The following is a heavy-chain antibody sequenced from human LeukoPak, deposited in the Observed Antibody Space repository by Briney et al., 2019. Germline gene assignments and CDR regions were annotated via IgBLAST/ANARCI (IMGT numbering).Heavy chain of an antibody. CDR2: ISGSGGST. CDR3: AKDSRLWFGEIFDY. J-gene: IGHJ4*02. D-gene: IGHD3-10*01. Sequence: GGSLRLSCAASGFTFSSYAMNWVRQAPGKGLEWVSAISGSGGSTYYADSVKGRFTISRDNSKNTLYRQMNSLRAEDTAVYYCAKDSRLWFGEIFDYWGQGTLVTVSS. CDR1: GFTFSSYA. V-gene: IGHV3-23*01.